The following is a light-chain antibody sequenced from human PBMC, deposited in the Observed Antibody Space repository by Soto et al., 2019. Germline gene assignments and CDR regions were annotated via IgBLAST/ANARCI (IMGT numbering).Light chain of an antibody. J-gene: IGLJ1*01. CDR2: AVS. Sequence: QSVLTQPASVSGSPGQSITISCTGTSSDVGGYNYVSWYQQHPGKAPKLMISAVSNRPSGVSDRFSGSKSGNTASLTISGLQAEDEADYYCSYMRNSLYVFGTGTKVTVL. CDR1: SSDVGGYNY. CDR3: CSYMRNSLYV. V-gene: IGLV2-14*01.